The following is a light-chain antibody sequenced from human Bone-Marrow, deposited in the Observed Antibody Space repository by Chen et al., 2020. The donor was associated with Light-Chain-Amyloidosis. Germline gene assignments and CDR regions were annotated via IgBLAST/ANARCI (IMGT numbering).Light chain of an antibody. CDR3: GADHGSGSNFVWV. Sequence: QPVLPQPPSASASPGATATRTATVSGGYSNYKVAWYQQRPGKGPRFVMRVGTGGIVGSKGDGIPDRFSVLGSGLNRYLTIKNIQEEDESDYHCGADHGSGSNFVWVFGGGTKLTVL. CDR2: VGTGGIVG. V-gene: IGLV9-49*01. CDR1: GGYSNYK. J-gene: IGLJ3*02.